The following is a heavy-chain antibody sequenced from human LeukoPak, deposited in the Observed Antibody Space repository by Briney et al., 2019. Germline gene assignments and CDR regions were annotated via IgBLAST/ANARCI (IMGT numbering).Heavy chain of an antibody. D-gene: IGHD1-14*01. J-gene: IGHJ4*02. Sequence: SETLSLTCTVSGGSVSIGNYYWSWIRQPPGKGLEWIGYIYDSGSTNYNPSLKSRVTISVDTSKNQFSLNLSSVTAADTAVYYCASVSPLDNSNHIYFDYWGQGTLVTVSS. CDR1: GGSVSIGNYY. CDR3: ASVSPLDNSNHIYFDY. CDR2: IYDSGST. V-gene: IGHV4-61*01.